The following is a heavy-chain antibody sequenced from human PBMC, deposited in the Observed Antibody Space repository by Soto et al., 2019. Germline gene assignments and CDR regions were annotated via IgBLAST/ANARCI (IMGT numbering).Heavy chain of an antibody. V-gene: IGHV3-30-3*01. CDR1: GFAFNTYS. Sequence: GWSLRLSCAASGFAFNTYSMHLVRQAPGRGLEWVAVISYDGSNKFYADYVKGRFTISRDNSKNTLYLEMNSLRGEDTAVYYCAKVSPMGYFFDFWGQGTLVTVSS. CDR3: AKVSPMGYFFDF. J-gene: IGHJ4*02. CDR2: ISYDGSNK.